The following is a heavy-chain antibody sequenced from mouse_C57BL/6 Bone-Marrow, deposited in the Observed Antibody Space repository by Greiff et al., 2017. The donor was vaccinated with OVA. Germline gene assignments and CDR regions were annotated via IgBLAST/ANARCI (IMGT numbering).Heavy chain of an antibody. V-gene: IGHV1-15*01. Sequence: VQLQQSGAELVRPGASVTLSCKASGYTFTDYEMHWVKQTPVHGLEWIGAIDPETGGTDYNQKFKGKAILTADKSSSTAYMELRSLTSEASAVYYCTCSYSNCGGFDYWGQGTTLTVSS. J-gene: IGHJ2*01. CDR3: TCSYSNCGGFDY. D-gene: IGHD2-5*01. CDR1: GYTFTDYE. CDR2: IDPETGGT.